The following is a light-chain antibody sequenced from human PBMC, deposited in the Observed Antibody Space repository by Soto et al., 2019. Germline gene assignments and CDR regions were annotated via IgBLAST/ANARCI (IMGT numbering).Light chain of an antibody. Sequence: DIQMTQSPSTLSGSVGDRVTITCRASQTISSWLAWYQQKPGKAPKLLIYAASTLESGVSSRFSGRGSGTEFTLTINSLQPEDFATYYCQQYTSYLRTFGQGTKVDIK. J-gene: IGKJ1*01. CDR2: AAS. CDR3: QQYTSYLRT. CDR1: QTISSW. V-gene: IGKV1-5*01.